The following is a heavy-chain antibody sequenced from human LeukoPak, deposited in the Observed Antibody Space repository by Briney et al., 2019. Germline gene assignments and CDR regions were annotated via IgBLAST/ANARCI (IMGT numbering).Heavy chain of an antibody. V-gene: IGHV3-33*01. CDR1: GFTFSSYG. D-gene: IGHD2-2*02. J-gene: IGHJ6*02. Sequence: PGGSLRLSCAASGFTFSSYGMHWVRQAPGKGLEWVAVIWYDGSNKYYADSVKGRFTISRDNSKNTLYLQMNSLRDEDTAVYYCARDRRYQLLYGGSYYYYGMDVWGQGTTVTVSS. CDR2: IWYDGSNK. CDR3: ARDRRYQLLYGGSYYYYGMDV.